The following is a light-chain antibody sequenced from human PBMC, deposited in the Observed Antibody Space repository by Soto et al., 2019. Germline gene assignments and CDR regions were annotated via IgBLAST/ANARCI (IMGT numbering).Light chain of an antibody. J-gene: IGLJ1*01. CDR2: DVS. V-gene: IGLV2-14*01. CDR1: SSDLGGYNY. Sequence: QSALTQPASVSGSPGQSITISCTGTSSDLGGYNYVSWYQQHPGKAPKLMIYDVSNRPSGVSNRFSGSKSGNTASLTISGLQAEDESDYYCSSYTSSSTRDVFGSGTKLTVL. CDR3: SSYTSSSTRDV.